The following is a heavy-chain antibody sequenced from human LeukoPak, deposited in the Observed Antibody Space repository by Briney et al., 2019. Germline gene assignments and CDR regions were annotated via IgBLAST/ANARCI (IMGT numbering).Heavy chain of an antibody. CDR1: GFTVSSNY. V-gene: IGHV3-53*01. Sequence: PGGSLRLSCAASGFTVSSNYMSWVRQAPGKGPEWVSVIYTGGSTYYADSVRGRFTISRDNSKNTLYHQMNSLRAEDTAVYYCARGYCSVNSCYKFDYWGQGTLVTVSS. CDR3: ARGYCSVNSCYKFDY. CDR2: IYTGGST. J-gene: IGHJ4*02. D-gene: IGHD2-2*02.